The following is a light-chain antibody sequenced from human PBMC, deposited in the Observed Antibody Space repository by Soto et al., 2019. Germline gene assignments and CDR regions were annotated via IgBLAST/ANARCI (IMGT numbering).Light chain of an antibody. CDR3: SSYTSSNTWV. Sequence: QSALTQPASVSGSPGQSITISCTGTSSDVGGYNYVSWYQQHPGKVPRLMIYEVSNRPSGLSNRFSGSKSGNTASLTISGLQAEDEADYYCSSYTSSNTWVFGGGTMLTVL. J-gene: IGLJ3*02. CDR2: EVS. V-gene: IGLV2-14*01. CDR1: SSDVGGYNY.